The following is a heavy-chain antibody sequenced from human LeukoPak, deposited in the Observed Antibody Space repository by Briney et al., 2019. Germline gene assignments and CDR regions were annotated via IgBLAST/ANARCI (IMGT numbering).Heavy chain of an antibody. CDR2: IIPIFGTA. CDR3: ARTWYYDILTARGPYYFDY. V-gene: IGHV1-69*13. CDR1: GGTFSTYA. D-gene: IGHD3-9*01. Sequence: SVKVSCKASGGTFSTYAISWVRQAPGQGLEWMGGIIPIFGTANYAQKFQGRVTITADESTSTAYMELSSLRSEDTAVYYCARTWYYDILTARGPYYFDYWGQGTLVTVSS. J-gene: IGHJ4*02.